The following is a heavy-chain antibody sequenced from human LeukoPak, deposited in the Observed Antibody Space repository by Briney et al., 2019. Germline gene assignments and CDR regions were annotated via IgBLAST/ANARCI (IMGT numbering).Heavy chain of an antibody. Sequence: HPGGSLRLSCEASGFTVSGNHMSWVRQAPGKGLEWVSVIYSGGSTNYADSVKGRFTISRDNAKNTLFLQMNSLRAEDTAVYYCARDYYYGMDVWGQGTTITVSS. V-gene: IGHV3-66*01. CDR2: IYSGGST. CDR3: ARDYYYGMDV. CDR1: GFTVSGNH. J-gene: IGHJ6*02.